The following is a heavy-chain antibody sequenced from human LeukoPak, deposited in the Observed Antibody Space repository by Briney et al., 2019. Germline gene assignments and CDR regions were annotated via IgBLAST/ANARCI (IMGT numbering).Heavy chain of an antibody. J-gene: IGHJ6*02. CDR2: ISSNGGST. CDR1: GFTFSSYA. Sequence: GGSLRLSCSASGFTFSSYAMHWVRQAPGKGLEYVSAISSNGGSTYYADSVKGRFTISRDNSKNTLYLQMSSLRAEDTAVYYCVKEGDSSGYYPFYYYGMDVWGQGTTVTVSS. CDR3: VKEGDSSGYYPFYYYGMDV. V-gene: IGHV3-64D*06. D-gene: IGHD3-22*01.